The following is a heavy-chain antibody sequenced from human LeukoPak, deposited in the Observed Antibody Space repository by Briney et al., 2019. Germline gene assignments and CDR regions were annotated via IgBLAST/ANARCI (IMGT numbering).Heavy chain of an antibody. D-gene: IGHD6-13*01. CDR1: GGTFSSYG. Sequence: GASVKVSCKASGGTFSSYGVSWVRQAPGQRLEWLGRIIPMSDITNYAQKFQGRVTVTADKATNTAYMELSSLISEDTAVYYCARDSSAAGSGGLFDPWGQGTQVTVSS. CDR2: IIPMSDIT. J-gene: IGHJ5*02. V-gene: IGHV1-69*04. CDR3: ARDSSAAGSGGLFDP.